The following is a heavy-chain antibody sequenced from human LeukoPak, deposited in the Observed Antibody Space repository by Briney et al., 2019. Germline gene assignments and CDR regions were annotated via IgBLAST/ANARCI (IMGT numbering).Heavy chain of an antibody. Sequence: GASVKVSCKASGGTFSSYAISWVRQAPGQGLEWMGGIIPIFGTANYAQKFQGRVTITADKSTSTAYMELSSLRAEDTAVYYCARGSAYCSGGSCYSGLDDWGQGTLVTVSS. CDR2: IIPIFGTA. V-gene: IGHV1-69*06. CDR1: GGTFSSYA. J-gene: IGHJ4*02. CDR3: ARGSAYCSGGSCYSGLDD. D-gene: IGHD2-15*01.